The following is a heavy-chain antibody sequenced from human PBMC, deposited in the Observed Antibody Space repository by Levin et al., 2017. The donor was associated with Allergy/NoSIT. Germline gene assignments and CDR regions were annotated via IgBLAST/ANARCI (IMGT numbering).Heavy chain of an antibody. CDR1: GFTFSSYA. CDR3: VSEWYYGSGSLDY. CDR2: ISTNGGST. Sequence: GGSLRLSCSASGFTFSSYAMHWVRQAPGKGLKSVSAISTNGGSTYYADSVKGRFTISRDNSKNTLYLHMSSLRAEDTAVYYCVSEWYYGSGSLDYWGQGTLVTVSS. V-gene: IGHV3-64D*06. D-gene: IGHD3-10*01. J-gene: IGHJ4*02.